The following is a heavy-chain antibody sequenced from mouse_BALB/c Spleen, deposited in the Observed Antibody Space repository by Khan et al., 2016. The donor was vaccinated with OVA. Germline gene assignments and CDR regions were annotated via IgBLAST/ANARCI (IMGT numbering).Heavy chain of an antibody. CDR1: GYIFTDFS. D-gene: IGHD2-5*01. CDR3: ARGGSHYRFDY. J-gene: IGHJ3*01. CDR2: ISTHYGDS. Sequence: VQLQESGAELVRPGVSVKISCTGSGYIFTDFSMHWVKRSHAKSLEWIGVISTHYGDSIYNQNFKGKATLTVDRSSSAAYLELARLTSEDSAANYCARGGSHYRFDYWGQGTNVTVSA. V-gene: IGHV1S137*01.